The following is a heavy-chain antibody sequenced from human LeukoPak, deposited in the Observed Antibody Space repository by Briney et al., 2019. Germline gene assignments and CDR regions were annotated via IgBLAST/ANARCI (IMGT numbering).Heavy chain of an antibody. V-gene: IGHV4-4*02. CDR2: IYHSGST. Sequence: SETLSLTCAVPGGSISSSNWWSWVRQPPGKGLEWIGEIYHSGSTNYNPSLKSRVTISVDKSKNQFSLKLSSVTAADTAVYYCANLGSGSYYRFDYWGQGTLVTVSS. D-gene: IGHD3-10*02. J-gene: IGHJ4*02. CDR3: ANLGSGSYYRFDY. CDR1: GGSISSSNW.